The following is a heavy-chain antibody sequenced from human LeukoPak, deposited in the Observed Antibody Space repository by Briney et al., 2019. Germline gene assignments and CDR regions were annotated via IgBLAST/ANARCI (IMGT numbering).Heavy chain of an antibody. Sequence: GGSLRLSCAASKFIFSNYWMSWVRQAPGKGLEWVAYIKKTGSETYYVDSVKGRFTITRDNARNSLFLQMNSLRAEDTAVYYCAREDGYCSGGNCYSYFDSWGQGALVTVSS. CDR1: KFIFSNYW. J-gene: IGHJ4*02. CDR2: IKKTGSET. D-gene: IGHD2-15*01. V-gene: IGHV3-7*01. CDR3: AREDGYCSGGNCYSYFDS.